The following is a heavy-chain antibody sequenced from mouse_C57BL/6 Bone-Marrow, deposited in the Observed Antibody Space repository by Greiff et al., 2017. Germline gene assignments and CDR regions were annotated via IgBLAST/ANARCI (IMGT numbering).Heavy chain of an antibody. D-gene: IGHD2-4*01. J-gene: IGHJ2*01. CDR1: GFTFSSYA. V-gene: IGHV5-9-1*02. CDR2: ISSGGDYI. Sequence: EVQLVESGEGLVKPGGSLKLSCAASGFTFSSYAMSWVRQTPEKRLEWVAYISSGGDYIYYADTAKGRFTISRDNARNTLYLQMSSLKSEDTAMYYCTRFYDYDRGFDYWGQGTTLTVSS. CDR3: TRFYDYDRGFDY.